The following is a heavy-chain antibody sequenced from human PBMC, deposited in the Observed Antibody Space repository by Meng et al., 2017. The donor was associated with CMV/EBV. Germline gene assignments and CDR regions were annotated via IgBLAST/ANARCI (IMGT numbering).Heavy chain of an antibody. CDR1: GFTVSSNY. V-gene: IGHV3-53*01. Sequence: LSCAASGFTVSSNYMSWVRQAPGKGLGWVSVIYSGGSTYYAGSVKGRFTISRDNSKNTLYLQMNSLRAEDTAVYYCARKGIGYYFDYWGQGTLVTVSS. D-gene: IGHD6-13*01. J-gene: IGHJ4*02. CDR2: IYSGGST. CDR3: ARKGIGYYFDY.